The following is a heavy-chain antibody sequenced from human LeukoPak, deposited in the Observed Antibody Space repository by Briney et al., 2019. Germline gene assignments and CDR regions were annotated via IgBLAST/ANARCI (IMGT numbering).Heavy chain of an antibody. D-gene: IGHD4-17*01. CDR1: GYTFTGYY. Sequence: ASVKVSCKASGYTFTGYYMHWVRQAPGQGLEWMGWINPNSGGTNYAQKFQGRVTITRNTSISTAYMELSSLRSEDTAVYYCARAEGPTVSVYWGQGTLVTVSS. V-gene: IGHV1-2*02. CDR3: ARAEGPTVSVY. CDR2: INPNSGGT. J-gene: IGHJ4*02.